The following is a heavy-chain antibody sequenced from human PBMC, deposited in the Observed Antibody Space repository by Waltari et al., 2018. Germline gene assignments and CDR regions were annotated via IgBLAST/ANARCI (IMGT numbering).Heavy chain of an antibody. CDR3: ALTMIVVGGAFDI. Sequence: QVQLQESGPGLVKPSETLSLTCTVSGGSISSYYWSWIRQPAGKGLEWIGRISTSGGTNDTPDLESRVTMSVDTSKNRFSLKLSSVTAADPAVDDCALTMIVVGGAFDIWGQGTMVTVSS. V-gene: IGHV4-4*07. D-gene: IGHD3-22*01. CDR1: GGSISSYY. J-gene: IGHJ3*02. CDR2: ISTSGGT.